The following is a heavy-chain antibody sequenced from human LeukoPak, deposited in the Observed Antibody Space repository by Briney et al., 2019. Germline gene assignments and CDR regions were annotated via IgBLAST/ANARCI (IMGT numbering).Heavy chain of an antibody. CDR1: GFTVSSNY. CDR2: IYSGGST. D-gene: IGHD3-22*01. Sequence: GGSLRLSCAASGFTVSSNYMSWVRQAPGKGLEWVSVIYSGGSTYYADSVKGRFTISRDNSKNTLYLQMNSLRAGDTAVYYCARGAYYYDQVGAFDIWGQGTMVTVSS. J-gene: IGHJ3*02. V-gene: IGHV3-66*02. CDR3: ARGAYYYDQVGAFDI.